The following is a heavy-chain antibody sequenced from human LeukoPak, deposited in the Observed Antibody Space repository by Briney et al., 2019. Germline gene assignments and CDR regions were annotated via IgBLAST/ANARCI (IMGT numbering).Heavy chain of an antibody. V-gene: IGHV1-18*01. Sequence: ASVKVSCKASGYTFTSYGISWVRQAPGQGLEWMGWISAYNGNTNYAQKLQDRVTMTTDTSTSTAFMELRSLRSDDTAVYYCASRDGGNSPYYYYGMDVWGQGATVTVSS. CDR3: ASRDGGNSPYYYYGMDV. J-gene: IGHJ6*02. CDR2: ISAYNGNT. CDR1: GYTFTSYG. D-gene: IGHD4-23*01.